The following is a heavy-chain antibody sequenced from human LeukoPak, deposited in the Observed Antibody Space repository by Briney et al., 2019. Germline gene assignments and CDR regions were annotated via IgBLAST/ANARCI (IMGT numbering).Heavy chain of an antibody. CDR2: ISNDGMRK. CDR3: ARRRDGYNPELDY. CDR1: GFTFSRSA. D-gene: IGHD5-24*01. Sequence: PAGGSLRLSCAASGFTFSRSAMHWVRQPPGKGLEWMAVISNDGMRKFHADSVKGRFTISRDNSKNTLYLQMDSLTTEDTTLYYCARRRDGYNPELDYWGQGTLVTVSS. J-gene: IGHJ4*02. V-gene: IGHV3-30*04.